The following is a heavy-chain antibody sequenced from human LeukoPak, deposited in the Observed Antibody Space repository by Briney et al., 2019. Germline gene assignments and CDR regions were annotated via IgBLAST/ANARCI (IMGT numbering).Heavy chain of an antibody. CDR1: GGSISSSSYY. D-gene: IGHD6-13*01. J-gene: IGHJ4*02. CDR3: AIDGGYSSSWYVVGDY. CDR2: IYYSGST. Sequence: SETLSLTCTVSGGSISSSSYYWGWIRQPPGKGLEWIGSIYYSGSTYYNPSLKSRVTISVDTSKNQFSLKLSSVTAADTAVYYCAIDGGYSSSWYVVGDYWGQGTLVTVSS. V-gene: IGHV4-39*02.